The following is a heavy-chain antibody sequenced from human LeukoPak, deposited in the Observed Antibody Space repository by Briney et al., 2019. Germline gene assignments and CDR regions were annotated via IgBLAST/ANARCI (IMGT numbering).Heavy chain of an antibody. CDR2: INPSGGST. CDR3: ARDLDYDSSGYHSAFDI. CDR1: GYTFTSYY. J-gene: IGHJ3*02. D-gene: IGHD3-22*01. V-gene: IGHV1-46*01. Sequence: GASVKVSCKASGYTFTSYYMHWVRQAPGQGLEWMGIINPSGGSTSYAQKFQGRVTMTRDTSTSTVYMELSSLRSEDTAVYYCARDLDYDSSGYHSAFDIWGQGTMVTVSS.